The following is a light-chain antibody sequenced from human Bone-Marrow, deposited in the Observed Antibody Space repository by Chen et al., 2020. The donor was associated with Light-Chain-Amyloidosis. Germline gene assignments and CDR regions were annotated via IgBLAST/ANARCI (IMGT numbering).Light chain of an antibody. CDR3: HVWDRSSDRPV. V-gene: IGLV3-21*02. CDR1: NIGSPS. CDR2: DDS. Sequence: SYVRTQPYSVSVAPGQSATIACGGTNIGSPSVHWSQQPPGQAPLLVFYDDSDRPSGIPERLSGSNSGNTATLTIGRVEAGDEVDYYCHVWDRSSDRPVFGGGTKLTVL. J-gene: IGLJ2*01.